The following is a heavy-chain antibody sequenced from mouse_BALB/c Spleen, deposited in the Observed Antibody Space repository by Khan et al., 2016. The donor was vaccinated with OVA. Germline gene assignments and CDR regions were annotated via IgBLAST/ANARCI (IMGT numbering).Heavy chain of an antibody. V-gene: IGHV3-8*02. CDR1: GDSITSGY. D-gene: IGHD2-14*01. Sequence: EVELVESGPSLVKPSQTLSLTCSVTGDSITSGYWNWIRKFPGNKLEYMGYIIYTGYTYYNPSLKSRISITRHTSKNQYYLLLNSVTDEDTATYYCARSTYRYAFVYWGQGTLVTVSA. CDR2: IIYTGYT. J-gene: IGHJ3*01. CDR3: ARSTYRYAFVY.